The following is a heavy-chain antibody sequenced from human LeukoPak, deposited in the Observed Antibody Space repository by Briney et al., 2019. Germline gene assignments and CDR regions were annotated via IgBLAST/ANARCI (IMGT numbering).Heavy chain of an antibody. CDR1: GGSFSGYY. V-gene: IGHV4-34*01. J-gene: IGHJ4*02. CDR3: ARKASRSYSGSFDY. CDR2: INHSGST. Sequence: SETLSLTCAVYGGSFSGYYWSWIRQPPGKGLEWIGEINHSGSTNYNPSLKSRVTISVDTSKNQSSLKLSSVTAADTAVYYCARKASRSYSGSFDYWGQGTLVTVSS. D-gene: IGHD3-10*01.